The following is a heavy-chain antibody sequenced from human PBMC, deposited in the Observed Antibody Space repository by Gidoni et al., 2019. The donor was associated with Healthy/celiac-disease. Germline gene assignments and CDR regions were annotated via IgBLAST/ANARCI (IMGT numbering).Heavy chain of an antibody. J-gene: IGHJ5*02. Sequence: QVQLAESGGGVVQPGRALRLSCASSGFTFRRYAMHWVRQAPGKGLAWVSVISYDGSNKYYADSVQGRFTISRDNSKNTLYLQMNSLRAEDTAVYYCAREGRLWFRELPIRNWFDPWGQGTLVTVSS. CDR1: GFTFRRYA. D-gene: IGHD3-10*01. CDR2: ISYDGSNK. V-gene: IGHV3-30*04. CDR3: AREGRLWFRELPIRNWFDP.